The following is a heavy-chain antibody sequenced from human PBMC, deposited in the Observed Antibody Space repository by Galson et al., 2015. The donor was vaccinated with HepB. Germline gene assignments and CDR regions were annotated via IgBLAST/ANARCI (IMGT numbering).Heavy chain of an antibody. V-gene: IGHV1-69*13. CDR1: GGTFSSYA. D-gene: IGHD3-10*01. J-gene: IGHJ3*02. CDR3: ARILVRRRFGETKSGAFDI. Sequence: SVKVSCKASGGTFSSYAISWVRQAPGQGLEWMGGIIPIFGTANYAQKFQGRVTITADESTSTAYMELSSLRSEDTAVYYCARILVRRRFGETKSGAFDIWGQGTMVTVSS. CDR2: IIPIFGTA.